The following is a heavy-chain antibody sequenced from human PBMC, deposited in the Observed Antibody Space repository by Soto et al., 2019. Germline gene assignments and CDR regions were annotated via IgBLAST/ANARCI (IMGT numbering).Heavy chain of an antibody. V-gene: IGHV3-7*01. J-gene: IGHJ6*03. CDR3: ARASKRAVVYPTSYYYYYMDV. CDR2: IKRDGSEK. Sequence: GGSLRLSCAASGFTFSSYWMSWVRQAPGKGLEWVANIKRDGSEKYYVDSVKGRFTISRDDAKNSMYLQMNSLRAEDTAVYYCARASKRAVVYPTSYYYYYMDVWGKGTTVTVSS. D-gene: IGHD2-8*02. CDR1: GFTFSSYW.